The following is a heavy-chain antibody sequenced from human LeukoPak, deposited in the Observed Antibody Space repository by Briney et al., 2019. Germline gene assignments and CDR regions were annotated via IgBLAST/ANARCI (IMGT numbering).Heavy chain of an antibody. CDR2: IWNAGTNT. Sequence: GGSLRLSCAASGFSFSTYGMHWVRQAPGKGLEGVALIWNAGTNTYYADSVKGRFTISRDNSKNTLYLQMNSLRAEDMAVYYCVGDTPPGGDYYLDYWGQGTLVIVSS. D-gene: IGHD3-16*01. V-gene: IGHV3-33*01. CDR3: VGDTPPGGDYYLDY. CDR1: GFSFSTYG. J-gene: IGHJ4*02.